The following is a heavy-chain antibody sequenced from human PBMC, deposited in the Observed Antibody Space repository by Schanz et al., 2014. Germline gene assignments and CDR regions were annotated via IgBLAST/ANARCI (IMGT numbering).Heavy chain of an antibody. Sequence: QARLVQSGSEVKKPGASVKVSCKASGYTFTAYYMHWVRQAPGQGLEWMGWINPKNGATNYAQKFQDRVTMNTDTSISTAYMELSRVRSDDTAAYYCAREWSSIAGRPYGMDVWGQGTTVTVSS. V-gene: IGHV1-2*02. CDR3: AREWSSIAGRPYGMDV. D-gene: IGHD6-6*01. CDR1: GYTFTAYY. CDR2: INPKNGAT. J-gene: IGHJ6*02.